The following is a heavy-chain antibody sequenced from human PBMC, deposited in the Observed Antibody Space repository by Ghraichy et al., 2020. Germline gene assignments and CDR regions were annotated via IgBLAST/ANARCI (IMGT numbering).Heavy chain of an antibody. J-gene: IGHJ5*02. Sequence: SETLSLTCVIYGGSFSGYYWSWIRRPPGKGLEWFGEINDSGSTNYNPSLKSRVTISVDTSKNQFSLKLSSVTAADTAVYYCARGRGYCSGGSCYNWFDPWGQGTLVTVSS. CDR1: GGSFSGYY. CDR2: INDSGST. V-gene: IGHV4-34*01. CDR3: ARGRGYCSGGSCYNWFDP. D-gene: IGHD2-15*01.